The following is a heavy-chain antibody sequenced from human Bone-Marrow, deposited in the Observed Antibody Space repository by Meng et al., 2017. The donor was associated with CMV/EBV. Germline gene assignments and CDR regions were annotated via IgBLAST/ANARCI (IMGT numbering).Heavy chain of an antibody. D-gene: IGHD5-12*01. CDR3: ARWEGLRLPMDV. Sequence: ASVKVSCKASGYRFTDFHMHWVRQAPGQGLEWMGWINSNSGATNYAQKFQGRVTITADKSTSTAYMELSSLRSEDTAVYYCARWEGLRLPMDVWGQGTTVTVSS. V-gene: IGHV1-2*02. CDR2: INSNSGAT. CDR1: GYRFTDFH. J-gene: IGHJ6*02.